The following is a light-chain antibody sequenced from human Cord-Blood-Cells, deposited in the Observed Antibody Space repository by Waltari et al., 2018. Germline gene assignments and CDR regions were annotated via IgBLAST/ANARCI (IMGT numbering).Light chain of an antibody. V-gene: IGLV2-14*01. CDR1: SSAAGGYTY. J-gene: IGLJ2*01. CDR2: DVS. CDR3: SSYTSSSTVV. Sequence: QSALTQPASVYGSPGQSITIPCTGTSSAAGGYTYVSWYQQHPGKAPKLMSDDVSNRPAWVANRFTGSKTGNTGSLTITGLKAEDEAEYYCSSYTSSSTVVFGGGTKLTVL.